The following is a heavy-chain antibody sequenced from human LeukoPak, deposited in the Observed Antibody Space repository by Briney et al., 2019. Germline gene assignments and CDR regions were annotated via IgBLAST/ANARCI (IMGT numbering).Heavy chain of an antibody. J-gene: IGHJ1*01. CDR3: ARGSGGWQEYFQH. V-gene: IGHV4-34*01. CDR2: INHSGST. CDR1: GGSFSGYY. D-gene: IGHD2-15*01. Sequence: SETLSLTCAVYGGSFSGYYWGWIRQPPGKGLEWIGEINHSGSTNYNPSPKSRVTISVDTSKNQFSLKLSSVTAADTAVYYCARGSGGWQEYFQHWGQGTLVTVSS.